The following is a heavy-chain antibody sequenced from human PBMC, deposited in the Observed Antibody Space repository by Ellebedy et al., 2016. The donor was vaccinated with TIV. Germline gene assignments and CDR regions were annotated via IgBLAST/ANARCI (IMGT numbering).Heavy chain of an antibody. D-gene: IGHD6-13*01. J-gene: IGHJ4*02. CDR1: GFTFSSYT. CDR3: ARDHFQYSSSWYGAY. V-gene: IGHV3-21*01. Sequence: GESLKISCAGSGFTFSSYTMNWVRQAPGKGLEWVSSISSSSNYIWYADSVKGRLTISRDNANNSLYLQTSSLRVEDTAVYYCARDHFQYSSSWYGAYWGQGTLVTVSS. CDR2: ISSSSNYI.